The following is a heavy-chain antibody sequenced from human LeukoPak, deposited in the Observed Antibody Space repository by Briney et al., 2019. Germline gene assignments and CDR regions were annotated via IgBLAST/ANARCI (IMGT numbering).Heavy chain of an antibody. CDR1: GGSFNSYY. Sequence: SETLSLNCTVCGGSFNSYYWMWLRQPAGKARECIGRIYTGGSTNYNPSLKSRLTMAVDTYKNQFSLKLSSMTAADTAGYYCGRGLEDPPGCIDPWGQGTLVTVCS. CDR3: GRGLEDPPGCIDP. J-gene: IGHJ5*02. D-gene: IGHD1-1*01. V-gene: IGHV4-4*07. CDR2: IYTGGST.